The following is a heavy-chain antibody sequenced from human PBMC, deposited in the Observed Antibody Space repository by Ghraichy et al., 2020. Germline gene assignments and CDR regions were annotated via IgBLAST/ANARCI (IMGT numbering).Heavy chain of an antibody. J-gene: IGHJ4*02. D-gene: IGHD5-18*01. CDR2: ISSSSSYI. V-gene: IGHV3-21*01. CDR1: GFTFSSYS. CDR3: ARDWARRFGYSYGYLDY. Sequence: GGSLRLSCAASGFTFSSYSMNWVRQAPGKGLEWVSSISSSSSYIYYADSVKGRFTISRDNAKNSLYLQMNSLRAEDTAVYYCARDWARRFGYSYGYLDYWGQGTLVTVSS.